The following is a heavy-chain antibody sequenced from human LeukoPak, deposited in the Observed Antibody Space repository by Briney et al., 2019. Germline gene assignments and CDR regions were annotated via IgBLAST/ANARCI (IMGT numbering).Heavy chain of an antibody. Sequence: GSLRLSCAASGFTFSRYDMSWVRQAPGKGLEWVSAISGSGGSTYYADSVKGRFTISRDNSKNTLYLQMNSLRAEDTAVYYCAKGIRVIVVVIPFDIWGQGTMVTVSS. V-gene: IGHV3-23*01. CDR3: AKGIRVIVVVIPFDI. CDR2: ISGSGGST. D-gene: IGHD3-22*01. J-gene: IGHJ3*02. CDR1: GFTFSRYD.